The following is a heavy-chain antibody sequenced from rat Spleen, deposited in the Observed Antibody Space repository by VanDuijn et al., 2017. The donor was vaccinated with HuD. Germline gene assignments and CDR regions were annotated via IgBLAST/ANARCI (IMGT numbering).Heavy chain of an antibody. D-gene: IGHD4-3*01. Sequence: EVQLVESDGGLVRPGRSLKLSCAASGFTFSDYYMAWVRQAPTEGLEWVATFSYDGRTTYYRDSVKGRFTISRDNAKSTLYLQMNSLRSEDTATYYCANAEFGVGWFAYWGQGTLVTVSS. CDR1: GFTFSDYY. CDR2: FSYDGRTT. J-gene: IGHJ3*01. CDR3: ANAEFGVGWFAY. V-gene: IGHV5-29*01.